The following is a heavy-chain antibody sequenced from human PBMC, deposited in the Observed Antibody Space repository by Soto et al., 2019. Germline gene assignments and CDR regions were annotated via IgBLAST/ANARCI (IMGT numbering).Heavy chain of an antibody. CDR1: GFTFSNFG. D-gene: IGHD1-1*01. Sequence: PGGSLRLSCVASGFTFSNFGMHWVRQAPGKGLEWLAGISGDGSVKFYAGTAKGRFTVSRDNSRNSVSLKMNSLRAEDTAIYYCAKYGLETIRASVDFDVWGQGTMVTVSS. CDR2: ISGDGSVK. CDR3: AKYGLETIRASVDFDV. J-gene: IGHJ3*01. V-gene: IGHV3-30*18.